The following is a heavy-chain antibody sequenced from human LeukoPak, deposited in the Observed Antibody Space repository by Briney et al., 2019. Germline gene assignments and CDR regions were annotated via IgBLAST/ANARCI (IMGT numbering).Heavy chain of an antibody. CDR1: GGSISSSSYY. J-gene: IGHJ5*02. CDR3: ARQYCSGGGCYDGHNWFDP. Sequence: SETLSLTCTVSGGSISSSSYYWGWIRQPPGKGLEWIGSIYYSGSTYYNPSLKSRVTISVDTSKNQFSLKLSSVTAADTAVYYCARQYCSGGGCYDGHNWFDPWGQGTLVTVSS. V-gene: IGHV4-39*01. CDR2: IYYSGST. D-gene: IGHD2-15*01.